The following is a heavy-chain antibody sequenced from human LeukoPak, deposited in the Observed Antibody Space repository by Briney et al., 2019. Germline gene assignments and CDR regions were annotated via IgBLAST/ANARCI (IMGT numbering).Heavy chain of an antibody. Sequence: QTGGSLRLSCAASGFTFSSYAMNWVRQAPGKGPEWVSIISGSAGSTYYADSVKGRFTISRDNAKNSLYLQMNSLRAEDTAIYYCTRVGYIDEGIDYWGQGTLVTVSS. CDR3: TRVGYIDEGIDY. D-gene: IGHD5-24*01. V-gene: IGHV3-23*01. J-gene: IGHJ4*02. CDR1: GFTFSSYA. CDR2: ISGSAGST.